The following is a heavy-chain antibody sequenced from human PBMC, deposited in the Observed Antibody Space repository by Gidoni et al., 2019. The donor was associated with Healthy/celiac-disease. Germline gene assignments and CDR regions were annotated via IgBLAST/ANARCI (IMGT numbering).Heavy chain of an antibody. Sequence: EVRLVESGGGLVQPGGSLRLSCAASGFTFSSYEMNWVRQAPGKGLEGVSYISSSGSTIYYADSVKGRFTISRDNAKNSLYLQMNSLSAEDTAVYYCARPYPYSSGRDYWGQGTLVTVSS. CDR2: ISSSGSTI. V-gene: IGHV3-48*03. D-gene: IGHD6-19*01. CDR3: ARPYPYSSGRDY. J-gene: IGHJ4*02. CDR1: GFTFSSYE.